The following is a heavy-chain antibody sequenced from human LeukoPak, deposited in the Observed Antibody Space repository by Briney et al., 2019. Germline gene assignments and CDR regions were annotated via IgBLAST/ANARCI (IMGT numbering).Heavy chain of an antibody. D-gene: IGHD6-13*01. V-gene: IGHV3-21*01. CDR3: ARGRSSSSFDY. CDR2: ISSSGSYI. Sequence: GGSLRLSWSTSGFTFSSYSMNCVRQAPGKGLEWVSSISSSGSYIYYADSVKGRFTISRDNPKNSLYLQMNSLRAEDTAVYYCARGRSSSSFDYWGQGTLVTVSS. J-gene: IGHJ4*02. CDR1: GFTFSSYS.